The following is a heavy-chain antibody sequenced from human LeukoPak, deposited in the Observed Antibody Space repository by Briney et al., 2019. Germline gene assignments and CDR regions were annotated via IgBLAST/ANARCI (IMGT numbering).Heavy chain of an antibody. V-gene: IGHV3-64*01. CDR1: GFTFSSYA. D-gene: IGHD3-3*01. CDR3: ARGGYYDFWSGTFDY. J-gene: IGHJ4*02. CDR2: SSCNGGST. Sequence: GGSLRLSCAASGFTFSSYAMHWVRQAPGKGLEYVSRSSCNGGSTYYANSVKGRFTISRDNSKNTLYLQMGSLRAADMAVYYCARGGYYDFWSGTFDYWGQGTLVTVSS.